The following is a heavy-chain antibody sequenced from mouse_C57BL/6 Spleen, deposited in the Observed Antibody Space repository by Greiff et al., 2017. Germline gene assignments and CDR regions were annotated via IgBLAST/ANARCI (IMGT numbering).Heavy chain of an antibody. D-gene: IGHD1-1*01. V-gene: IGHV1-19*01. CDR3: ARRTSDYYGSLFDD. Sequence: VQLQQSGPVLVKPGASVKMSCKASGYTFTDYYMNWVKQSHGKSLEWIGVINPYNGGTSYNQKFKGKATLTVDKSSSTAYMELNSLTSEDSAVYYCARRTSDYYGSLFDDWGQGTTLTVSS. J-gene: IGHJ2*01. CDR2: INPYNGGT. CDR1: GYTFTDYY.